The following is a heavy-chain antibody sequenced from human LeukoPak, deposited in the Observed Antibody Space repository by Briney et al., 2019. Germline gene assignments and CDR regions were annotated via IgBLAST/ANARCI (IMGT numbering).Heavy chain of an antibody. CDR3: ARDRISINALDM. J-gene: IGHJ3*02. CDR1: GASISGHY. Sequence: PSETLSLTCTVSGASISGHYLTWLRQPPGKGLEWIGYISHIGSTNYNPPLKSRVTISVDTSKNQFSLKLTSVTAADTAVYYCARDRISINALDMWGQGTMVTVSS. D-gene: IGHD1-14*01. V-gene: IGHV4-59*11. CDR2: ISHIGST.